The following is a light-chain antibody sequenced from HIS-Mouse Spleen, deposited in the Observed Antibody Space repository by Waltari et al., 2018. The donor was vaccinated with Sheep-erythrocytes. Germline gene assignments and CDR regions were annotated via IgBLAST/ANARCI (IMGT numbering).Light chain of an antibody. CDR1: ALPTQY. CDR2: KDS. J-gene: IGLJ2*01. V-gene: IGLV3-25*03. CDR3: QSADSSVV. Sequence: SYELPQPPSVSVSPGQTARTTCPGDALPTQYAYWYQQKPGHAPVLVIYKDSERPSGIPERFSGSSSGTTVTLTISGVQAEDEADYYCQSADSSVVFGGGTKLTVL.